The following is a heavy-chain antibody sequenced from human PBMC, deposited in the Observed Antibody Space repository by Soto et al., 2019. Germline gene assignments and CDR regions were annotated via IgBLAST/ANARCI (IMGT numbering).Heavy chain of an antibody. Sequence: GGSLRLSCAASGFTFSNAWMSWVRQAPGKGLEWVGRIKSKTDGGTTDYAAPVKGRFTISRDDSKNTLYLQMNSLKTEDTAVYYCIGYGYYYGMDVWGQGTTVTVSS. CDR1: GFTFSNAW. V-gene: IGHV3-15*01. J-gene: IGHJ6*02. CDR3: IGYGYYYGMDV. CDR2: IKSKTDGGTT. D-gene: IGHD5-12*01.